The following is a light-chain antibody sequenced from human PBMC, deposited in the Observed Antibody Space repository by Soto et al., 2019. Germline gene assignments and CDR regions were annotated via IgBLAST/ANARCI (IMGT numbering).Light chain of an antibody. J-gene: IGLJ2*01. V-gene: IGLV1-51*02. CDR2: ENN. Sequence: QSVLTQPPSVSAAPGQKVTISCSGSSSNIGNHYVSWYQQLPGTAPKLLIYENNKRPSGIPDRFSGSKSGTSATLGITGLQTGDEADYYCGTWDSSRSAVVFGGGTKLTVL. CDR1: SSNIGNHY. CDR3: GTWDSSRSAVV.